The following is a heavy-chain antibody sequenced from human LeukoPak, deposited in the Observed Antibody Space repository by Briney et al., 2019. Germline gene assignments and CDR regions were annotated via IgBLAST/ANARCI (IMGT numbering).Heavy chain of an antibody. CDR3: ARVTVNGYNYFDY. Sequence: PGGSLRLSCAASGFTFSSYDIHWVRQAPGKGLEWVAFTRHDGSNKHYADSVRGRFTISRDNSKNTLYLQMNSLRAEDTAVYYCARVTVNGYNYFDYWGQGTLVTVSS. CDR2: TRHDGSNK. J-gene: IGHJ4*02. CDR1: GFTFSSYD. V-gene: IGHV3-30*02. D-gene: IGHD5-24*01.